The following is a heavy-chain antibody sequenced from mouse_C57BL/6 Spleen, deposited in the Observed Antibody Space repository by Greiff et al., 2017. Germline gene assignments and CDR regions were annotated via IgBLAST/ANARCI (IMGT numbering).Heavy chain of an antibody. J-gene: IGHJ2*01. D-gene: IGHD1-1*01. CDR2: ILPGSGST. V-gene: IGHV1-9*01. CDR3: AGGNDCGSSVYYFDY. Sequence: QVQLQQSGAELMKPGASVKLSCKATGYTFTGYWIEWVKQRPGHGLEWIGEILPGSGSTNYNEKFKGKATFTADTSSNTAYMQLSSLTTDDSAIYYCAGGNDCGSSVYYFDYWGQGTTLTDAS. CDR1: GYTFTGYW.